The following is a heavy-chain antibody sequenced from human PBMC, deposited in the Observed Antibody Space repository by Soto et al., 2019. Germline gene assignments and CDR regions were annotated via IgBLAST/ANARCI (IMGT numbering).Heavy chain of an antibody. V-gene: IGHV3-33*01. CDR2: IWYDGSNK. CDR3: ARGGVAAAWNIDY. J-gene: IGHJ4*02. CDR1: GFTFSSYG. D-gene: IGHD6-13*01. Sequence: QVQLVESGGGVVQPGRSLRLSCAASGFTFSSYGMHWVRQAPGKGLEWVAVIWYDGSNKYYADSVKGRFTISRDNSKNTLYLQMNSLRAEDTAVYYCARGGVAAAWNIDYWGQGTLVTVSS.